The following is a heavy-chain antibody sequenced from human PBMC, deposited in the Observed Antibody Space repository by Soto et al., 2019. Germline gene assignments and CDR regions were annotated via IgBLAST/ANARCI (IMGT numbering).Heavy chain of an antibody. CDR2: ISYDGSSK. V-gene: IGHV3-30*18. Sequence: QVQLVESGGGVVQPGRSLRLSCAASGFTFSSYGMHWVRQAPGKGLEWVAVISYDGSSKYYADSVKGRFTISRDNSKNTLYLQMNSLRAEDTAVYYCAKEAVVVDFDYWGQGTLVTVSS. J-gene: IGHJ4*02. CDR3: AKEAVVVDFDY. CDR1: GFTFSSYG. D-gene: IGHD2-15*01.